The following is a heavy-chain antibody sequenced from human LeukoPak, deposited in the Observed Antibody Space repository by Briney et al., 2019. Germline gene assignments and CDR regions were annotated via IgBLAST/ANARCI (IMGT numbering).Heavy chain of an antibody. V-gene: IGHV1-2*02. J-gene: IGHJ4*02. Sequence: ASVKVSCKASGYTFTGYYMHWVRQAPGQGLEWMGWINPNSGGTNYAQKFQGRVTMTRDTSIGTAYMELSRLRSDDTAVYYCARGGYYYDSSGYWYWGQGTLVTVSS. CDR1: GYTFTGYY. CDR2: INPNSGGT. CDR3: ARGGYYYDSSGYWY. D-gene: IGHD3-22*01.